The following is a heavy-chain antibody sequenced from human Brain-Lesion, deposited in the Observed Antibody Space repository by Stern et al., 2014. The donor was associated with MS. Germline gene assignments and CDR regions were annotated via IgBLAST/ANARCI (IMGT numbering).Heavy chain of an antibody. CDR3: ARGRVVPGFQYYATDV. Sequence: QVQLVESGPGLVKPSQTLSLSCTVSGGSISSGGYYWSWIRQPAGKGLEWIGRIFNSGSTSYNPPLKSRGTTPIDPAQNQLPPLLNSMTAADTAVYYCARGRVVPGFQYYATDVWGQGTTVIVSS. J-gene: IGHJ6*02. V-gene: IGHV4-61*02. CDR1: GGSISSGGYY. D-gene: IGHD2-2*01. CDR2: IFNSGST.